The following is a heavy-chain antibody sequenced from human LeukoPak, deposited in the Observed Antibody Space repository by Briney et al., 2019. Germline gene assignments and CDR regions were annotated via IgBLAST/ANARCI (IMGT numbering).Heavy chain of an antibody. CDR3: ARDSNYAPDY. CDR1: GYPFTSYG. Sequence: GASVKVSFKASGYPFTSYGISWVRQAPGQGLEWMGWTKANTGNTKYGQKFQGRVTMTTDTSTSTAYMELRSLRSDDTAVYYCARDSNYAPDYWGQGTLVTVSS. CDR2: TKANTGNT. V-gene: IGHV1-18*01. J-gene: IGHJ4*02. D-gene: IGHD1-7*01.